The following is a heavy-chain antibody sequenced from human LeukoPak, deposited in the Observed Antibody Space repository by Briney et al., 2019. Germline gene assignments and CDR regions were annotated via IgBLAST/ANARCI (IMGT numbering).Heavy chain of an antibody. Sequence: PSETLSLTCTVSGGSINSHFWSWIRQPPGKGPEWIAYIYDSGSTNYNPSLRSRVTISVDGSKNQFSLELRSVTAADTAVYYCARDQTRGYYYFDYWGQGTLVTVSS. J-gene: IGHJ4*02. CDR1: GGSINSHF. CDR3: ARDQTRGYYYFDY. D-gene: IGHD1-1*01. CDR2: IYDSGST. V-gene: IGHV4-59*11.